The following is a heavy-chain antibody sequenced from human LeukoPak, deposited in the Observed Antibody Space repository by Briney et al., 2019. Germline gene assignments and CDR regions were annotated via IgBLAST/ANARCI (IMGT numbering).Heavy chain of an antibody. CDR2: IYYSGST. CDR1: GGSISSYY. CDR3: AREALLYYGPAFDI. D-gene: IGHD4-17*01. V-gene: IGHV4-59*01. Sequence: SETLSLTCTVSGGSISSYYWSWIRQPPGKGLEWIGHIYYSGSTNYNPSLKSRVTISVDTSKNQFSLKLSSVTAADTAVYYCAREALLYYGPAFDIWGQGTMVTVSS. J-gene: IGHJ3*02.